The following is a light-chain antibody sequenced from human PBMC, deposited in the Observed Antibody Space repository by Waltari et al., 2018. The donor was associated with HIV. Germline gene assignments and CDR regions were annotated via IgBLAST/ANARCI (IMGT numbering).Light chain of an antibody. Sequence: IQMTQSPSSLSASVGDTVTITCRASQRIDTSLNWYQHKPGQAPQLLIYAAFNLQSGVPSRFTGGGLGTEFTLTINTLQVEDFATYYCQQSYKIPRTFGGGTKLEIK. J-gene: IGKJ4*01. CDR3: QQSYKIPRT. CDR2: AAF. V-gene: IGKV1-39*01. CDR1: QRIDTS.